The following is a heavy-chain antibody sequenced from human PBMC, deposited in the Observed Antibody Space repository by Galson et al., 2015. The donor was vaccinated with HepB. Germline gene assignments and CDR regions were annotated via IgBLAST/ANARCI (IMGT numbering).Heavy chain of an antibody. J-gene: IGHJ6*02. CDR2: ISSSSSYT. CDR1: GFTFSDYY. V-gene: IGHV3-11*03. D-gene: IGHD3-10*01. Sequence: SLRLSCAASGFTFSDYYMSWIRQAPGKGLEWVSYISSSSSYTNYADSVKGRFTISRDNAKNSLYLQMNSLRAEDTAVYYCARLWFGELHTDGMDVWGQGTTVTVSS. CDR3: ARLWFGELHTDGMDV.